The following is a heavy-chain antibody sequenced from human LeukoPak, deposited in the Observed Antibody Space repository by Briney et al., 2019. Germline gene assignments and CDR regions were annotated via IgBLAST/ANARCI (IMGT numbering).Heavy chain of an antibody. CDR3: AREGGPYRPLDY. CDR2: VHLSGRT. CDR1: GGSISSANW. V-gene: IGHV4-4*02. Sequence: PSGTLSLTCGVSGGSISSANWWTWVRQPPGEGLEWIGEVHLSGRTNYNPSLESRVTMSVDMSENHISLKLTSVTAADTAVYYCAREGGPYRPLDYSGQGTLVTVSS. J-gene: IGHJ4*02.